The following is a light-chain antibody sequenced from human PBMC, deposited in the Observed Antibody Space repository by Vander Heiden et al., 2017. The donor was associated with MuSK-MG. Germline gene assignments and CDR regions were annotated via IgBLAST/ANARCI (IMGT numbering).Light chain of an antibody. CDR2: DVS. J-gene: IGLJ1*01. CDR3: SSYTSSSTPV. CDR1: SSDVGGYNY. Sequence: QSALTQPASVSGSPGLSITIPCTGTSSDVGGYNYVSWYQQHPGKGPKLMIDDVSNRPSGVSNRFSGSKSGNTASLTISGLQAEDEADYYCSSYTSSSTPVFGTGTKVTVL. V-gene: IGLV2-14*03.